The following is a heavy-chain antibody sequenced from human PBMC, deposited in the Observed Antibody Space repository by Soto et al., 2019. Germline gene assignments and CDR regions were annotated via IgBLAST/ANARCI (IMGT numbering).Heavy chain of an antibody. CDR1: GGSFSGYY. CDR2: INHSGST. D-gene: IGHD3-3*01. CDR3: AREGPYYDFWSGYYNFDY. J-gene: IGHJ4*02. V-gene: IGHV4-34*01. Sequence: PSETLSLTCAVYGGSFSGYYWSWIRQPPGKGLEWIGEINHSGSTNYNPSLKSRVTISVDTSKNQFSLKLSSVTAADTAVYYCAREGPYYDFWSGYYNFDYWGQGTLVTVSS.